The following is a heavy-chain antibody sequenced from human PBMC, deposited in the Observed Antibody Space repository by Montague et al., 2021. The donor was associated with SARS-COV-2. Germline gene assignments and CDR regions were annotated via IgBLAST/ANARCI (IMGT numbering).Heavy chain of an antibody. J-gene: IGHJ4*02. V-gene: IGHV3-33*01. CDR2: IWYDGSNK. D-gene: IGHD4-17*01. CDR3: ARDAKDYGEGFDY. CDR1: GFTFSSYG. Sequence: SLRLSCPASGFTFSSYGMHWVRQAPGKGLEWVAVIWYDGSNKYYADSVKGRFTISRDNSKNTLYLQMNSLRAEDTAVYYCARDAKDYGEGFDYWGQGTLVTVSS.